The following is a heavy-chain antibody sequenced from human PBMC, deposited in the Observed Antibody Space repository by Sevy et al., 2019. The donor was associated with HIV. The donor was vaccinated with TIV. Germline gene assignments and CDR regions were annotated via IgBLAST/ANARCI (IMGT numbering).Heavy chain of an antibody. CDR3: VKKGPPGPAEYYFDC. CDR1: GFSFNSFD. CDR2: FSGSGSIT. Sequence: GESLKISCTASGFSFNSFDMNWVRQAPGKGLEWVSGFSGSGSITYDADSVKGRFAISRDNSKNTLYLEMNSLRVDDTAVYYCVKKGPPGPAEYYFDCWGQGTLVTVSS. V-gene: IGHV3-23*01. J-gene: IGHJ4*02. D-gene: IGHD2-2*01.